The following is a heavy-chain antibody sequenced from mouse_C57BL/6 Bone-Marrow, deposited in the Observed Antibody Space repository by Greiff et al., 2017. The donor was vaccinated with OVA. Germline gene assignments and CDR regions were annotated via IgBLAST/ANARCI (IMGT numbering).Heavy chain of an antibody. D-gene: IGHD2-4*01. CDR2: ISDGGSYT. V-gene: IGHV5-4*03. CDR3: ASLGDYDDYFDY. J-gene: IGHJ2*01. CDR1: GFTFSSYA. Sequence: EVKVVESGGGLVKPGGSLKLSCAASGFTFSSYAMSWVRQTPGKRLEWVATISDGGSYTYYPDNVKGRFTISRDNAKNNLYLQMSQLKSEDTAMYYCASLGDYDDYFDYWGQGTTLTVSS.